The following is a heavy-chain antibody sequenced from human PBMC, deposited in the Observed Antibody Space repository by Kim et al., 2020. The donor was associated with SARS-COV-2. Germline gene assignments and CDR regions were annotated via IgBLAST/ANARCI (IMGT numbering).Heavy chain of an antibody. Sequence: ASVKVSCKASGYTFTSYGISWVRQAPGQGLEWMGWISAYNGNTNYAQKLQGRVTMTTDTSTSTAYMELRSLRSDDTAVYYCARGSTFGYSYHRGYFDYWGQGTLVTVSS. CDR1: GYTFTSYG. CDR2: ISAYNGNT. D-gene: IGHD5-18*01. CDR3: ARGSTFGYSYHRGYFDY. J-gene: IGHJ4*02. V-gene: IGHV1-18*01.